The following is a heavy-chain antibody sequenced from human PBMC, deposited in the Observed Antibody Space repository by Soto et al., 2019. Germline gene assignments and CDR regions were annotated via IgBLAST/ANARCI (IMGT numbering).Heavy chain of an antibody. CDR3: AKDRDDLVMVDAFVI. V-gene: IGHV3-23*01. CDR2: ISGSGVTT. CDR1: GLTFSNYA. Sequence: GGSLRLSCAASGLTFSNYAMTWVRQDPGKGLEYISAISGSGVTTYYADSMKGRFTVSRDNSKNTLYLQLISLRAEDTSIYYFAKDRDDLVMVDAFVIWGQGTMVTVSS. D-gene: IGHD2-15*01. J-gene: IGHJ3*02.